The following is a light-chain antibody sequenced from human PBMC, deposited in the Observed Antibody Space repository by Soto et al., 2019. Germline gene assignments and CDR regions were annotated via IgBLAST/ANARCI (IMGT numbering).Light chain of an antibody. CDR1: QNVHSN. CDR2: DTS. J-gene: IGKJ4*01. CDR3: QQYNNWPLT. V-gene: IGKV3-15*01. Sequence: EVVMTQSPATLSVSPGDGATLSCRASQNVHSNLAWYQQKPGQAPRLLIYDTSTRATDTPFRFSGGGSGTECTLTISSLQSEDCAVYYCQQYNNWPLTFGGGTKVEIK.